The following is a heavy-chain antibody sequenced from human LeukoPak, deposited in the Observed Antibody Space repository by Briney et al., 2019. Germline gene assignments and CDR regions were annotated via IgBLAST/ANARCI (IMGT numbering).Heavy chain of an antibody. CDR2: IKQDGSEK. CDR3: ARCGYYDSSGYINYFLGVHLPDAFDI. J-gene: IGHJ3*02. D-gene: IGHD3-22*01. V-gene: IGHV3-7*01. CDR1: GFTFSSYW. Sequence: GGSLRLSCAASGFTFSSYWMSWVRQAPGKGLEWVANIKQDGSEKYYVDSVKGRFTISRDNAKNSLYLQMNSLRAEDTAVYYCARCGYYDSSGYINYFLGVHLPDAFDIWGQGTMVTVSS.